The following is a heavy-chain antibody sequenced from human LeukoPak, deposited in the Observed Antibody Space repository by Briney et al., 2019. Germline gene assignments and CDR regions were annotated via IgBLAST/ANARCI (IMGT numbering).Heavy chain of an antibody. J-gene: IGHJ3*02. CDR2: IYHSGST. V-gene: IGHV4-30-2*01. Sequence: SETLSLTCAVSGGSISSGGYSWSWIRQPPGKGLEWIGYIYHSGSTYYNPSLKSRVTISVDRSKNQFSLKLSSVTAADTAVYYCARGYGSGSYSPVGAFDIWGQGTMVTVSS. D-gene: IGHD3-10*01. CDR1: GGSISSGGYS. CDR3: ARGYGSGSYSPVGAFDI.